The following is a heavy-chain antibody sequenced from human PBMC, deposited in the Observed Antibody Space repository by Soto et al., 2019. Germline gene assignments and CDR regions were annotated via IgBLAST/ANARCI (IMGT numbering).Heavy chain of an antibody. CDR1: GCTFTSYG. CDR3: ARGRYGDY. Sequence: QVHLVQSGAEVKKPGASVKVSCKASGCTFTSYGITWVRQAPGQGLEWMGWISAHNGNTDYAQKLQGRVIVTRDTSTSTAYMELRSLISDDTAVYYCARGRYGDYWGQGALVIVSS. V-gene: IGHV1-18*01. J-gene: IGHJ4*02. D-gene: IGHD1-1*01. CDR2: ISAHNGNT.